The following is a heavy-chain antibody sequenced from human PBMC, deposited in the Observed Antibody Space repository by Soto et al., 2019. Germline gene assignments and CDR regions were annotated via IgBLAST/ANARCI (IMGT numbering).Heavy chain of an antibody. D-gene: IGHD3-9*01. CDR3: ARQEGRGVGYYAILTGYSEGGWYYGMDV. V-gene: IGHV5-51*01. CDR1: GYSFTSYW. CDR2: IYPGDSDT. J-gene: IGHJ6*02. Sequence: GESLKISCKGSGYSFTSYWIGWVRQMPGKGLEWMGIIYPGDSDTRYSPSFQGQVTISADKSISTAYLQWSSLKASDTAMYYCARQEGRGVGYYAILTGYSEGGWYYGMDVWGQGTTVTVSS.